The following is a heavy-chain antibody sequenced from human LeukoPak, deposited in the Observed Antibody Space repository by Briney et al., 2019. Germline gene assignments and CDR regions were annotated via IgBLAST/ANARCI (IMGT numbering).Heavy chain of an antibody. CDR2: INQSGSA. Sequence: SETLSLTCAVYGGSFSGYYWSWIRQPPGKGLEWIGEINQSGSANYNPSLKSRVTISVDTSKKQFSLRLSPVTAADTAVYYCAAGCSSTSCYWYYYTDVWGKGTTVTVSS. CDR3: AAGCSSTSCYWYYYTDV. V-gene: IGHV4-34*01. D-gene: IGHD2-2*01. J-gene: IGHJ6*03. CDR1: GGSFSGYY.